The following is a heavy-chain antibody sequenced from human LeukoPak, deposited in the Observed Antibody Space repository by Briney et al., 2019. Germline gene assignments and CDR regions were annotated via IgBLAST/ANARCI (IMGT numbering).Heavy chain of an antibody. D-gene: IGHD3-3*01. CDR2: IIPIFGTA. CDR3: ARGLLADPIRFDP. CDR1: GGTFSSYA. J-gene: IGHJ5*02. Sequence: SVKVSCKASGGTFSSYAISWVRQAPGQGLGWMGRIIPIFGTANYAQKFQGRVTITTDESTSTAYMELSSLRSEDTAVYYCARGLLADPIRFDPWGQGTLVTVSS. V-gene: IGHV1-69*05.